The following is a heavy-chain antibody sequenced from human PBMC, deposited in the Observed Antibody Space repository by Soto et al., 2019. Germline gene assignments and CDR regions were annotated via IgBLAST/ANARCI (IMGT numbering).Heavy chain of an antibody. CDR3: ARKEGHCYVGSCCGDY. D-gene: IGHD2-15*01. CDR2: ISSDGSVK. V-gene: IGHV3-30*03. J-gene: IGHJ4*02. Sequence: QVQLVESGGGVVQPGTSLRLSCAASGFTFNTYAMHWVRQAPGKGLEWVAVISSDGSVKFYADSVKGRFTISRDNSKNTLYLQINSLRTEDTAGYYCARKEGHCYVGSCCGDYWGQGTLVTVSS. CDR1: GFTFNTYA.